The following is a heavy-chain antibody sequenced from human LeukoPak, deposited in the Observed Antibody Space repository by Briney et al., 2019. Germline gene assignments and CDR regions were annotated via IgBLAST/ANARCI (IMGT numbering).Heavy chain of an antibody. CDR3: ANGYCTNGVCYPYYYYYMDV. V-gene: IGHV3-21*01. CDR2: ISSSSSYI. D-gene: IGHD2-8*01. Sequence: GGSLRLSCADSESILSTYAVNWVRQAPGKGLEWVSSISSSSSYIYYADSVKGRFTISRDNAKNSLYLQMNSLRAEDTAVYYCANGYCTNGVCYPYYYYYMDVWGKGTTVTVSS. J-gene: IGHJ6*03. CDR1: ESILSTYA.